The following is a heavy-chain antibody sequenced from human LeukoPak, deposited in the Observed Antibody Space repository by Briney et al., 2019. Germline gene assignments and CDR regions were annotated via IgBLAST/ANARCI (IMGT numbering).Heavy chain of an antibody. CDR3: ARAFTSGRRFDY. Sequence: ASVKVSCKASGYSFTSYYIHWVRQAPGQGLEWMGIINPSGGSTSCAQKFQDRVTMTRDTSTSTVYMELSSLSPEDTAVYYCARAFTSGRRFDYWGQGTLVTVPS. CDR2: INPSGGST. CDR1: GYSFTSYY. V-gene: IGHV1-46*01. D-gene: IGHD2-8*01. J-gene: IGHJ4*02.